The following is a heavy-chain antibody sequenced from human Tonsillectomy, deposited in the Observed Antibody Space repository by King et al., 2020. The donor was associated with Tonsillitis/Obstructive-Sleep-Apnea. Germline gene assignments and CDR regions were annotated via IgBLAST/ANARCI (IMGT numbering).Heavy chain of an antibody. D-gene: IGHD6-13*01. CDR3: AAGTYYFDY. Sequence: VQLQQWGAGLLKPSETLSLTCAVYGGSFSGYYWSWIRQPPGKGLEWIGEINHSGSINYNPSLKSRVTISVDTSKNQFSLKLSSVTAADTAVYYCAAGTYYFDYWGQGTLVTVSS. CDR2: INHSGSI. V-gene: IGHV4-34*01. CDR1: GGSFSGYY. J-gene: IGHJ4*02.